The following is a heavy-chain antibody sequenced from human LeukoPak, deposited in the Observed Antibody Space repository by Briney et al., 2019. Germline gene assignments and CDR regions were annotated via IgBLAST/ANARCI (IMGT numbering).Heavy chain of an antibody. J-gene: IGHJ4*02. V-gene: IGHV3-30*02. CDR3: ARDRTIAAAGTPADY. Sequence: GGSLRLSCAASGFTFSSYSMNWVRQAPGKGLEWVSFIRYDGSNKYYPDSVRGRFTISRDNSKNTLYLQMNGLRAEDTAIYYCARDRTIAAAGTPADYWGQGTLVTVSS. CDR2: IRYDGSNK. CDR1: GFTFSSYS. D-gene: IGHD6-13*01.